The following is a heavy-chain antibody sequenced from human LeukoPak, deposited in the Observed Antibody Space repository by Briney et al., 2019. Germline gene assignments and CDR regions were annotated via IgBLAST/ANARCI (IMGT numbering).Heavy chain of an antibody. J-gene: IGHJ4*02. CDR1: GFTFCSYA. Sequence: GRSLRLSCAASGFTFCSYAMHWVRQAPGRGLEWVAVISYDGSNKYYADSVKGRFTISRDNSKNTLYLQMNSLRAEDTAVYYCARGYSYGYSDYWGQGTLVTVSS. CDR2: ISYDGSNK. CDR3: ARGYSYGYSDY. D-gene: IGHD5-18*01. V-gene: IGHV3-30-3*01.